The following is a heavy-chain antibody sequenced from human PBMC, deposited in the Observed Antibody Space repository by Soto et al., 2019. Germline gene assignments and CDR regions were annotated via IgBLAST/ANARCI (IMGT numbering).Heavy chain of an antibody. CDR3: TESYYISGSYYHDVHH. V-gene: IGHV3-23*01. Sequence: EVQLLESGGGLVQPGGYLRLSCAASGFIFSNYVMTWVRQAPGKGLEWVSAIRGSGDYTYYADSVRGRFTISRDTSKNTVYLQMNGLRAEDTAVYFCTESYYISGSYYHDVHHCGQGTLVTVSS. CDR1: GFIFSNYV. J-gene: IGHJ1*01. CDR2: IRGSGDYT. D-gene: IGHD3-22*01.